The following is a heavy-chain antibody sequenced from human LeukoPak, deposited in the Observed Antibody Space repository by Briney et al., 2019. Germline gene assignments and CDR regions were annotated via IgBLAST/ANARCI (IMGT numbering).Heavy chain of an antibody. D-gene: IGHD3-22*01. J-gene: IGHJ4*02. V-gene: IGHV4-59*01. CDR2: IYYSGST. CDR1: GGSISSYY. CDR3: ARGYDTSGYFYG. Sequence: PSETLSLTCTVSGGSISSYYWSWIRQPPGKGLEWIGYIYYSGSTNYNPSLKSRVTISVDTSKNQFSLKLSSVTAADTAVYYSARGYDTSGYFYGWGQGTLVTVSS.